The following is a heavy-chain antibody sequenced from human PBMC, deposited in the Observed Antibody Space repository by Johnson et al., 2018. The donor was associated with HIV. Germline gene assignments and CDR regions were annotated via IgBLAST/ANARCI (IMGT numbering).Heavy chain of an antibody. V-gene: IGHV3-30*02. CDR1: GFSVGTNY. CDR2: IRYDGNNR. D-gene: IGHD3-10*01. J-gene: IGHJ3*02. Sequence: QVQLVESGGGLIQPGGSLRLSCAASGFSVGTNYMSWVRQAPGKGLEWVAFIRYDGNNRNYADSVKGRFNISRDNSKNTLYRQMNSLRAEDTAVYYCAKVIARSNYYGSGSYRDPGAFDIWGQGTMVTVSS. CDR3: AKVIARSNYYGSGSYRDPGAFDI.